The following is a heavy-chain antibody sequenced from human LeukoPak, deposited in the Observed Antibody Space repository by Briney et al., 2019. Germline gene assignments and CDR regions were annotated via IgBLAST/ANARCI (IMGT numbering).Heavy chain of an antibody. D-gene: IGHD3-10*01. J-gene: IGHJ4*02. V-gene: IGHV3-30*02. CDR2: IRFNGNNK. CDR3: AKSLQLLLIDY. CDR1: GFTFSNYG. Sequence: PGGSLRLSCAASGFTFSNYGMHWVRQAPGKGLECVAFIRFNGNNKFYADSVKGRFTISRDNSKNTLYLQMDSLRAEDTAVYYCAKSLQLLLIDYWGQGALVTVS.